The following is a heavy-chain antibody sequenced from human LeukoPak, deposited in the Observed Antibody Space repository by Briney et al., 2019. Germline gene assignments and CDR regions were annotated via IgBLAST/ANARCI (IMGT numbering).Heavy chain of an antibody. CDR1: GFTFSNYA. V-gene: IGHV3-30-3*01. CDR3: ASGSDYYFDC. D-gene: IGHD3-10*01. CDR2: ITYGGNND. Sequence: TGTSLRLSCAASGFTFSNYAMHWVRQAPGKGLEWVAVITYGGNNDYYADSVKGRFTISRDNAKNTLYLQMNSLRAEDTAVYYCASGSDYYFDCWGQGTLVTVSS. J-gene: IGHJ4*02.